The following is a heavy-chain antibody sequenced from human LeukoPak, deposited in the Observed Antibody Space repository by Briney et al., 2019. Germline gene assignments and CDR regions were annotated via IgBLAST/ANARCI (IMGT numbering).Heavy chain of an antibody. Sequence: GASVTVSCKASGYTFTGYYMHWLRQAPGQELEWMGWINPNSGGTNSAQKSQGRVTLTRDTSISTAYMEVSSLRSDDTAVYYCARVDIAAAGTPPFNYWGQETLVPASS. CDR3: ARVDIAAAGTPPFNY. J-gene: IGHJ4*02. CDR2: INPNSGGT. CDR1: GYTFTGYY. D-gene: IGHD6-13*01. V-gene: IGHV1-2*02.